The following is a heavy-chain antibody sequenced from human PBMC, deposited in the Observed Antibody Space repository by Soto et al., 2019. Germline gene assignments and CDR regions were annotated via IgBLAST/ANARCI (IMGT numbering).Heavy chain of an antibody. J-gene: IGHJ4*02. Sequence: EVQLVESGGGLVQPGGSLRLSCAASGFTFSSYSMNWVRQAPGKGLEWVSYVSSSSTTIYYADSVKGRFTISRDNAKNCLYLQMNCRGDEDTAVYYCGRDLGYGLVDYWGQGTLVAVSS. V-gene: IGHV3-48*02. CDR2: VSSSSTTI. D-gene: IGHD5-18*01. CDR3: GRDLGYGLVDY. CDR1: GFTFSSYS.